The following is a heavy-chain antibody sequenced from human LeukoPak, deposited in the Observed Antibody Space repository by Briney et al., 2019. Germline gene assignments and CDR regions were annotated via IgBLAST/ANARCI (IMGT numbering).Heavy chain of an antibody. CDR3: ARAGYYYDSSGYYYVDY. J-gene: IGHJ4*02. D-gene: IGHD3-22*01. Sequence: GGSLRLSCAASGFTFSSYSMNWVRQAPGKGLEWVSVIYSGGSTYYADSVKGRFTISRDNSKNTLYLQMNSLRAEDTAVYYCARAGYYYDSSGYYYVDYWGQGTLVTVSS. CDR1: GFTFSSYS. CDR2: IYSGGST. V-gene: IGHV3-53*01.